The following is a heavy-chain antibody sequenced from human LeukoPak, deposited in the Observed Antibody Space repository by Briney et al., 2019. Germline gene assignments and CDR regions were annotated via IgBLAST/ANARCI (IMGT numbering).Heavy chain of an antibody. V-gene: IGHV4-59*01. CDR2: IYYSGST. Sequence: PSETLSLTCTVSGGSISSYYWSWIRQPPGKGLEWIGYIYYSGSTNYNPSLKSRVTISVDTSKNQFSLKLSYVTAADTAVYYCARARRDGYNFYYYGMDVWGQGTTVTVSS. CDR1: GGSISSYY. CDR3: ARARRDGYNFYYYGMDV. J-gene: IGHJ6*02. D-gene: IGHD5-24*01.